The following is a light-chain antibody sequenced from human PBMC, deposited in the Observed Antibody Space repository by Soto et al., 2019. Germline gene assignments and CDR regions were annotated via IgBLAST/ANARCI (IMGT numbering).Light chain of an antibody. V-gene: IGLV1-40*01. J-gene: IGLJ1*01. Sequence: QSALTQPPSVSGAPGQRVTISCTGSSSNFGARYAVQWYQQLPGTAPKLLIYGNNNRPSGVPDRFSGSKSGTSASLTITGLQAEDEADYYCQSYDTSLRRYVFGAGTKVTVL. CDR1: SSNFGARYA. CDR2: GNN. CDR3: QSYDTSLRRYV.